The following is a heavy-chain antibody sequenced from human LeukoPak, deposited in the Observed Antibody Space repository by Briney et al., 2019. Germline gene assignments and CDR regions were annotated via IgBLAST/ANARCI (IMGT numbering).Heavy chain of an antibody. CDR3: ARRQCSGGSCYYFDS. J-gene: IGHJ4*02. D-gene: IGHD2-15*01. CDR2: IHPGDSST. Sequence: GESLQISCKGFGSNFSNYWIGWVRQMPGKGLEWMGIIHPGDSSTRYSPSLQGQVTILSDKSINTAYLQWSSLKASDTAMYYCARRQCSGGSCYYFDSWGQGTLVTVSS. V-gene: IGHV5-51*01. CDR1: GSNFSNYW.